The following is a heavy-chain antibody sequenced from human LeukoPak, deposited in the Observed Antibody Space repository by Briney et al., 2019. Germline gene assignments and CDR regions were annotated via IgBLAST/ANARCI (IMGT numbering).Heavy chain of an antibody. CDR2: IDSDDYTT. D-gene: IGHD3-22*01. CDR3: VKPQGYYYDTTAFQVHGFDI. CDR1: GFSFSTYA. Sequence: GGSLRLSCSASGFSFSTYAMHWVRQAPGKGLEFISTIDSDDYTTYYADSVRGRFTTSRDNFENTLYLQMTSLRTEDTAVYYCVKPQGYYYDTTAFQVHGFDIWGRGTKVTVSS. V-gene: IGHV3-64D*06. J-gene: IGHJ3*02.